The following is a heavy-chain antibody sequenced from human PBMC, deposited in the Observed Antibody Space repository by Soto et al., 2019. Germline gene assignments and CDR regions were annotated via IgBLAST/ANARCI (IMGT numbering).Heavy chain of an antibody. J-gene: IGHJ6*02. V-gene: IGHV1-46*01. CDR1: GFSFSDYF. CDR2: INPSGDRT. CDR3: ARIRAMVRGVPDYYYGMDV. D-gene: IGHD3-10*01. Sequence: ASVKVSCKASGFSFSDYFMRWVRQAPGQGLEWMGIINPSGDRTDYAQKFQGRVTITRDTSTSTVYMELSSLRSEDTAVYYCARIRAMVRGVPDYYYGMDVWGQGTTVTVSS.